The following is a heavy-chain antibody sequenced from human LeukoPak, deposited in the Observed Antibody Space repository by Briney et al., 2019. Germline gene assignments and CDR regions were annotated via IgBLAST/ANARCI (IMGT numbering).Heavy chain of an antibody. CDR3: ATNVDTAMGFDY. Sequence: GGSLRLSCAASGFTFSSYAMSWVRQAPGKGLEWVSAVTDSGGSTYYADSVKGRFTISRDNSKNTLYLQMNSLRAEDTAVYYCATNVDTAMGFDYWGQGTLVTVSS. J-gene: IGHJ4*02. D-gene: IGHD5-18*01. V-gene: IGHV3-23*01. CDR2: VTDSGGST. CDR1: GFTFSSYA.